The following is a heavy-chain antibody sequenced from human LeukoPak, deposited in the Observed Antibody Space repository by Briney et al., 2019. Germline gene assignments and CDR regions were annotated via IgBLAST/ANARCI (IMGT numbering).Heavy chain of an antibody. CDR1: GFTFSSYG. CDR3: AREKNYYDSSGYYGE. Sequence: GGSLRLSCAASGFTFSSYGMHWVRQAPGKGLEWVAVIWYGGSNKYYADSVKGRFTISRDNSKNTLYLQMNSLRAEDTAVYYCAREKNYYDSSGYYGEWGQGTLVTVSS. CDR2: IWYGGSNK. D-gene: IGHD3-22*01. V-gene: IGHV3-33*01. J-gene: IGHJ4*02.